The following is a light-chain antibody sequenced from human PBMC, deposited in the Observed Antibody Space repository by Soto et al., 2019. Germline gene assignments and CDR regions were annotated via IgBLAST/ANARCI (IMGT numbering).Light chain of an antibody. V-gene: IGKV3-15*01. CDR2: AAS. Sequence: EIVMTQSPATLSISPGERATLSCRSSQSVDISFAWYQQKPGQAPSLLIFAASTRAAGVPARFSGTGSGTEFTLTISSLQSEDFAVYYCQQYNKWPPITFGQGTRLEIK. CDR1: QSVDIS. CDR3: QQYNKWPPIT. J-gene: IGKJ5*01.